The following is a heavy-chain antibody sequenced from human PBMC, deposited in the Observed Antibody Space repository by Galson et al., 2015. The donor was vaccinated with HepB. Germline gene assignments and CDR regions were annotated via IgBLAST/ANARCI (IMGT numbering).Heavy chain of an antibody. CDR1: GASMVGDNW. Sequence: ETLSLTCAVSGASMVGDNWWIWTRQPPGKGLEWIGEVHHSGRVNHNPSLMSRVTMSMDTSKNQFSLRVTSMTAADPAVYFCAEEGRGSPAVSWGQGILVTVSS. CDR2: VHHSGRV. D-gene: IGHD3-10*01. J-gene: IGHJ4*02. V-gene: IGHV4-55*08. CDR3: AEEGRGSPAVS.